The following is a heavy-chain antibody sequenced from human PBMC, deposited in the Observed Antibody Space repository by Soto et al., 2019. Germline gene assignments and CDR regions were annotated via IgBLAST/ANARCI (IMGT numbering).Heavy chain of an antibody. D-gene: IGHD5-18*01. J-gene: IGHJ5*02. CDR3: ARLTYSFATTGGFDP. V-gene: IGHV3-21*01. CDR1: GFIFSSYS. CDR2: IGTTSGYT. Sequence: GGSLRLSCAASGFIFSSYSMTWVRQAPGKGLEWVSSIGTTSGYTYYADSLKGRFTISRDNAKNSLYLQMNNLRAEDTAVYFCARLTYSFATTGGFDPWGQGTLVTVS.